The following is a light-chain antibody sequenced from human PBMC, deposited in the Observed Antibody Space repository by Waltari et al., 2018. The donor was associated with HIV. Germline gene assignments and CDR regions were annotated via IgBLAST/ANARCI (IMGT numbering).Light chain of an antibody. CDR2: GNN. CDR3: QAYDSSLSGWV. J-gene: IGLJ3*02. CDR1: SSNIGAGFD. V-gene: IGLV1-40*01. Sequence: QSVLTQPPSVSGAPGQRVTISCTGGSSNIGAGFDVHWYQQLPGTAPRLLIYGNNNRPSGVPDRFSGSKSGTSASLAITGLQAEDEADYDCQAYDSSLSGWVFGGRTKLTVL.